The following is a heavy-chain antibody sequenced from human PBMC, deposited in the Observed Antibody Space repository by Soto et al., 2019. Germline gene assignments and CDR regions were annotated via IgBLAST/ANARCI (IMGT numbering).Heavy chain of an antibody. V-gene: IGHV4-31*03. J-gene: IGHJ4*02. Sequence: QVQLQESGPGLVKPSQTLSLTCTVSGGSISSGTSYWSWIRQRPGKGLEWIGYIFYSGSFYYTPSLRGRLMILADPSKNQFTLRLSSVTAADTAVYYCARAPETPSILGVALPYFFDYWGQGALVTVSS. CDR3: ARAPETPSILGVALPYFFDY. CDR2: IFYSGSF. D-gene: IGHD3-3*01. CDR1: GGSISSGTSY.